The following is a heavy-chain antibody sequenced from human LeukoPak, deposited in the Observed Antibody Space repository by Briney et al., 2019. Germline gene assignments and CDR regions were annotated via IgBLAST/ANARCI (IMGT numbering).Heavy chain of an antibody. Sequence: PGGSLRLSCSASGFTFSSYAMHCVRQAPGKGLEYVSAISSNVGSTYYADSVKGRFTISRDNSKNTLYLQMSSLRAEDTAVYYCVGIAFKHYFDYWGQGTLVTVSS. CDR3: VGIAFKHYFDY. D-gene: IGHD2-21*01. V-gene: IGHV3-64D*06. CDR2: ISSNVGST. J-gene: IGHJ4*02. CDR1: GFTFSSYA.